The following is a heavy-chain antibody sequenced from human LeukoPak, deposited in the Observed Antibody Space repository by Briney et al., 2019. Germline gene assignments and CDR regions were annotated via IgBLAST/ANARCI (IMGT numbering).Heavy chain of an antibody. CDR3: ARDSIAAAGTIIY. D-gene: IGHD6-13*01. V-gene: IGHV3-23*01. CDR1: GFTFSSYG. J-gene: IGHJ4*02. CDR2: ISGSGGST. Sequence: GGSLRLSCAASGFTFSSYGMSWVRQAPGKGLEWVSAISGSGGSTYYADSVKGRFTISRDNSKNTLYLQMNSLRAEDTAVYYCARDSIAAAGTIIYWGQGTLVTVSS.